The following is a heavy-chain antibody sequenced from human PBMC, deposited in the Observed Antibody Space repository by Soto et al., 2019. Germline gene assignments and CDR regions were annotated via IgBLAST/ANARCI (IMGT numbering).Heavy chain of an antibody. V-gene: IGHV4-4*02. J-gene: IGHJ1*01. CDR2: IYHSGST. CDR3: ARDDSSGYREYFQH. Sequence: SETLSLTCAVSGGSISSSNWWSWVRQPPGKGLEWIGEIYHSGSTNYNPSLKSRVTISVDKSKNQFSLKLSSVTAADTAVYYCARDDSSGYREYFQHWGQGTLVTVSS. D-gene: IGHD3-22*01. CDR1: GGSISSSNW.